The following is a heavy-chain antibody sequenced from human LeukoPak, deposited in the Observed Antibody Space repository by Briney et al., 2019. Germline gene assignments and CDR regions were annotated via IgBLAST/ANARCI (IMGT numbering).Heavy chain of an antibody. J-gene: IGHJ4*02. CDR2: ISAYNGDT. CDR3: ARDRAAAGTNLRWNRFDY. CDR1: GYTFTSYG. V-gene: IGHV1-18*01. Sequence: ASVKVSCKASGYTFTSYGISWVRQAPGQGLEWMGWISAYNGDTNYAQKFQGRLTMTTDTSTSTAYMELRSLRSDDTAVYYCARDRAAAGTNLRWNRFDYWGQGTLVTVSS. D-gene: IGHD6-13*01.